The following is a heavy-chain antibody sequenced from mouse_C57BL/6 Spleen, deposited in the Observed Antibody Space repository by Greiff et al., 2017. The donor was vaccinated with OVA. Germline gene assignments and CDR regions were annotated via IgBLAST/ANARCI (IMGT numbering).Heavy chain of an antibody. CDR1: GYTFTSYG. V-gene: IGHV1-81*01. Sequence: QVQLQQSGAELARPGASVKLSCKASGYTFTSYGISWVKQRTGQGLEWIGEIYPRSGNTYYNEKFKGKATLTADKSSSKAYMELRSLTSDDSAVYFCARPYYDYDDAGYYAMDYWGQGTSVTVSS. CDR2: IYPRSGNT. D-gene: IGHD2-4*01. J-gene: IGHJ4*01. CDR3: ARPYYDYDDAGYYAMDY.